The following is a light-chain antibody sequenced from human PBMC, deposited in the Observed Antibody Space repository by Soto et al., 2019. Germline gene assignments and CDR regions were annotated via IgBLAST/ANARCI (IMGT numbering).Light chain of an antibody. CDR1: QTISNV. CDR2: GAS. CDR3: QQNNKWPPVT. Sequence: EVVMTQSPATVSVSPGEGVTLSCRASQTISNVLAWYQQKPGQAPRLLIYGASTRATGVPARFSGGGSGTEFPLTISSLQSQDFAFYYCQQNNKWPPVTFGGGTKLDIK. J-gene: IGKJ4*01. V-gene: IGKV3-15*01.